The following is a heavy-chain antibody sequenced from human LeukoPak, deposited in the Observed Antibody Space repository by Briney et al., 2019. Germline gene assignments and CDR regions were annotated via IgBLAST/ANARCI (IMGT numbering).Heavy chain of an antibody. V-gene: IGHV3-30*02. Sequence: GGSLRLSCAASGFTFSSYGMHWVRQAPGKGLEWVAFIRYDGSNKYYADSVKGRFTISRDNSKNTLYLQMNSLRAEDTAVYYCAKDGYSSDWYSGYFDYWGQGTLVTVSS. J-gene: IGHJ4*02. CDR2: IRYDGSNK. CDR1: GFTFSSYG. D-gene: IGHD6-19*01. CDR3: AKDGYSSDWYSGYFDY.